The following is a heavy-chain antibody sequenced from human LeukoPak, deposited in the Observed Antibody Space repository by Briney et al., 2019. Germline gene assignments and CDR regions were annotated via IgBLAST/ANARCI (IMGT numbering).Heavy chain of an antibody. D-gene: IGHD3-22*01. CDR1: GFTFSSYA. V-gene: IGHV3-23*01. CDR3: AKAKDSSGPPTSDY. J-gene: IGHJ4*02. Sequence: GGSLRLSCAASGFTFSSYAMSWVRQAPGKGLEWVSGISGSGGSTYHADSARGRFSISRDNSKNTLYLQMSSLRAEDTAIYYCAKAKDSSGPPTSDYWGQGTLVTVSS. CDR2: ISGSGGST.